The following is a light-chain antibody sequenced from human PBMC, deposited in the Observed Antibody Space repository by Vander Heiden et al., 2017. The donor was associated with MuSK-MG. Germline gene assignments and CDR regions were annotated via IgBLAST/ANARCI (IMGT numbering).Light chain of an antibody. CDR3: QQYGSSPPLT. V-gene: IGKV3D-20*01. J-gene: IGKJ4*01. CDR2: DAS. Sequence: ELVLPQSPATRSLSPGERATLSCGASQSVSSSYLSWYQQKPGLAPRLLIYDASSRATGIPDRFSGSGSGTDFTLTISRLEPEDFAVYYCQQYGSSPPLTFGGGTKVEIK. CDR1: QSVSSSY.